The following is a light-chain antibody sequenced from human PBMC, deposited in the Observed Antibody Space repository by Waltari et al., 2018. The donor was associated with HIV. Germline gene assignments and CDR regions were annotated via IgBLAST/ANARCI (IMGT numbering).Light chain of an antibody. Sequence: QSVLTQPPSVSGAPGQRVTISCPGSSSNSGVDSDLQWYQHLPGTAPKLLIYSNDNRPSGVPDRFSGSKSGTSASLAITGLQAEDEADYYCQSYDSSLSGHVFGSGTKVTVL. V-gene: IGLV1-40*01. CDR1: SSNSGVDSD. J-gene: IGLJ1*01. CDR2: SND. CDR3: QSYDSSLSGHV.